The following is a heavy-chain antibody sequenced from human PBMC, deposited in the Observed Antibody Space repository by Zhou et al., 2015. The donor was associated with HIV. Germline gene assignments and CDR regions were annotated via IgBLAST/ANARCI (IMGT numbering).Heavy chain of an antibody. J-gene: IGHJ2*01. CDR1: GFTFSSYG. V-gene: IGHV3-NL1*01. Sequence: QVQLVESGGGVVQPGRSLRLSCAASGFTFSSYGMHWVRQAPGKGLEWVSVIYSDGSTYYADSVRGRFTISRENAKNSLYLQMNSLGAGDTAVYYCAREVPDYTSRSWYFDLWGRGTLVTVSS. CDR2: IYSDGST. CDR3: AREVPDYTSRSWYFDL. D-gene: IGHD4-11*01.